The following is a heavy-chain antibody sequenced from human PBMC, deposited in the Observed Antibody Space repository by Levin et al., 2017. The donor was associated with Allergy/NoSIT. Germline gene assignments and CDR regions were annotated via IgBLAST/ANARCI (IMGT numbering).Heavy chain of an antibody. J-gene: IGHJ5*02. Sequence: PSETLSLTCAASGFTFSNYYMTWVRQAPGMGLEWVANIDQGGSHTYYVDSVKGRFTVSRDNAKNSLYLQMSSLRADDTAVYYCGRWTGGLDPWGQGTLVTVSS. D-gene: IGHD3/OR15-3a*01. V-gene: IGHV3-7*01. CDR2: IDQGGSHT. CDR1: GFTFSNYY. CDR3: GRWTGGLDP.